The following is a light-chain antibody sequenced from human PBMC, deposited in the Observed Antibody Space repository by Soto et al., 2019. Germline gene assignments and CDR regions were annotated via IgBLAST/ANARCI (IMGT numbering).Light chain of an antibody. CDR2: GAS. J-gene: IGKJ3*01. V-gene: IGKV3-15*01. CDR3: QQYNNWPFT. CDR1: QSVSSN. Sequence: EIVMTQSPATLSVSPGERATLSCRASQSVSSNLAWYQQKPGQAPRLLIYGASTRATGIPAWFSGSGSGTEFTLTISSLQSEDLAVYYCQQYNNWPFTFGPGTKVDI.